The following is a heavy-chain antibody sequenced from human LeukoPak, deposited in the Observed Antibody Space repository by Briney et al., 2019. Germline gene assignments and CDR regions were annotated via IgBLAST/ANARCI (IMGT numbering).Heavy chain of an antibody. Sequence: GGSLRLSCAASAFTFSTYWMSWVRQAPGKGLEWVANIKQDGSEKYCVDSVKGRFTISRDNAKDSLYLQMNSLRAEDTAVYYCARARFGYGHHYFDYWGQGPLVTVSS. V-gene: IGHV3-7*04. CDR1: AFTFSTYW. J-gene: IGHJ4*02. CDR2: IKQDGSEK. D-gene: IGHD3-10*01. CDR3: ARARFGYGHHYFDY.